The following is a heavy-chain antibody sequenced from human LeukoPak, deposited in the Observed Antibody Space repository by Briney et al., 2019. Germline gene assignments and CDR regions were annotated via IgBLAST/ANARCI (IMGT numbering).Heavy chain of an antibody. D-gene: IGHD5-12*01. CDR2: INSDGSST. V-gene: IGHV3-74*01. CDR3: AREEYSGYPLGR. CDR1: GFTFSSYW. J-gene: IGHJ4*02. Sequence: PGGSLRLSCAASGFTFSSYWMHWVRQAPGKGLVWVSRINSDGSSTSYADSVKGRFTISRDNAKNTLYLQMNSLRAEDTAVYYCAREEYSGYPLGRWGQGTLVTVSS.